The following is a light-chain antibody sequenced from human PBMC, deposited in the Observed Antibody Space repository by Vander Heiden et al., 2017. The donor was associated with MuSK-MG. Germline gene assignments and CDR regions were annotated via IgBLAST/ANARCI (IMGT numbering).Light chain of an antibody. CDR2: EVT. CDR3: TSYAGSNNLV. J-gene: IGLJ3*02. CDR1: SSDVGGYNY. Sequence: QSALTQPPSASGSPGQSVTISCTGTSSDVGGYNYVSWYQQYSGKAPKLMIYEVTKRPSGVPDRFSGSKSGNTASLTVSGLQAEDEAEYYCTSYAGSNNLVFGGGTKLTVL. V-gene: IGLV2-8*01.